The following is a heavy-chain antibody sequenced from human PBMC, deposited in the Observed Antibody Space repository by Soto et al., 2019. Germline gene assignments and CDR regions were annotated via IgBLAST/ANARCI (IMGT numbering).Heavy chain of an antibody. CDR1: GGSISSSSYY. Sequence: PSETLSLTCTVSGGSISSSSYYWGWIRQPPGKGLEWIGSIYYSGSTYYNPSLKSRVTISVDTSKNQFSLKLSSVTAADTAVYYCARHDMGDTMVRGDPTYCYYYGMDVWGQGTTVTVSS. CDR2: IYYSGST. V-gene: IGHV4-39*01. D-gene: IGHD3-10*01. CDR3: ARHDMGDTMVRGDPTYCYYYGMDV. J-gene: IGHJ6*02.